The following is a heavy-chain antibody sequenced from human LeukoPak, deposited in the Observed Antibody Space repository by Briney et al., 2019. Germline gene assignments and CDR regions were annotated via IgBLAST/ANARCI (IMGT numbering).Heavy chain of an antibody. V-gene: IGHV4-34*01. CDR2: INHSGST. CDR3: ARRHAYSSRGQTDY. J-gene: IGHJ4*02. Sequence: KPSETLSLTCAVYGGSFSGYYWSWIRQPPGKGLEWIGEINHSGSTNYNPSLKSRVTISVDTSKNQFSLKLSSVTAADTAVYYCARRHAYSSRGQTDYWGQGTLVTVSS. D-gene: IGHD6-13*01. CDR1: GGSFSGYY.